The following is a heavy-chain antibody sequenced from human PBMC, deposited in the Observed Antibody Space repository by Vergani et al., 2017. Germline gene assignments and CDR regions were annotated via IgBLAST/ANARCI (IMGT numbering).Heavy chain of an antibody. V-gene: IGHV4-59*01. CDR1: GGSISSYY. Sequence: QVQLQGSGPGLVKPSETLSLTCTVSGGSISSYYWSWIRQPPGKGLEWIGYIYYSGSTNYNPSLKSRVTISVDTSKNQFSLKLSSVPAADTAVYYCARDRQQLAPVGYWFDPWGQGTLVTVSS. D-gene: IGHD6-6*01. CDR3: ARDRQQLAPVGYWFDP. J-gene: IGHJ5*02. CDR2: IYYSGST.